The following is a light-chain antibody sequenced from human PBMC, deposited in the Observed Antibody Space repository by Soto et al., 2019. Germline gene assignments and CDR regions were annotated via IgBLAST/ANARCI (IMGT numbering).Light chain of an antibody. J-gene: IGLJ2*01. V-gene: IGLV3-21*02. Sequence: SYELTQPPSVSVAPGQSARITCGGNNIGSRSVHWYQQKPGQAPVLVVYDDNDRPSGIPERFSGSKSGNTATLSITRVGAGDEADYYCQVWYSGTDHAVFGGGTKVTVL. CDR1: NIGSRS. CDR3: QVWYSGTDHAV. CDR2: DDN.